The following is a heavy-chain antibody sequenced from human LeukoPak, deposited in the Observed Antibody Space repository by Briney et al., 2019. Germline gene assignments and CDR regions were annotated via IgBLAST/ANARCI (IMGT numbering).Heavy chain of an antibody. CDR3: ARVIAYYYYYYYMDV. CDR1: GYTFTSYG. CDR2: ISAYNGNT. V-gene: IGHV1-18*01. Sequence: ASVKVSCKASGYTFTSYGISWVRQAPGQGLEWMGWISAYNGNTNYAQKLQGRVTMTTDTSTSTAYMELRSLRSDDTAVYYCARVIAYYYYYYYMDVWGKGTTVTVSS. J-gene: IGHJ6*03. D-gene: IGHD2-21*01.